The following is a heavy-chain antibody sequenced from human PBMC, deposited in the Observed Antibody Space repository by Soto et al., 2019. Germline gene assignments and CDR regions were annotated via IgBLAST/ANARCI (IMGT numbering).Heavy chain of an antibody. CDR2: INAGNGNT. D-gene: IGHD6-6*01. Sequence: VASVKVSCKXSGYTFTSYAMHWVRQAPGQRLEWMGWINAGNGNTKYSQKFQGRVTITRDTSASTAYMELSSLRSEDTAVYYCARIPYSSSSNPYFDYWGQGTLVTVSS. J-gene: IGHJ4*02. CDR1: GYTFTSYA. CDR3: ARIPYSSSSNPYFDY. V-gene: IGHV1-3*01.